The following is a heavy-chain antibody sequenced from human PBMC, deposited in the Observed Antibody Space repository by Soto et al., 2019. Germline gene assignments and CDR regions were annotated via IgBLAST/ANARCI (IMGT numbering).Heavy chain of an antibody. CDR2: IYYSGST. CDR3: ARGSAGTIFGVVRSQHNWFDP. D-gene: IGHD3-3*01. Sequence: PSETLSLTCTVSGGSISSGGYYWSWIRQHPGKGLEWIGYIYYSGSTYYNPSLKSRVTISVDTSKNQFSLKLSSVTAADTAVYYCARGSAGTIFGVVRSQHNWFDPWGQGTLVTVPS. CDR1: GGSISSGGYY. J-gene: IGHJ5*02. V-gene: IGHV4-31*03.